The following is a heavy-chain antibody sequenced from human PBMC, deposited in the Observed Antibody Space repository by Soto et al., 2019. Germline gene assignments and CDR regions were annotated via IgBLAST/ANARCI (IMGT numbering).Heavy chain of an antibody. J-gene: IGHJ4*02. Sequence: QVQLVQSGAEVKKPGASVKVACKASGYTFTSYDINWVRQATGQGLEWMGWMNPNSGNTGYAQKFQGRVTMSRNTSISTAYMGLSSLRSEDTAVYYCAREGGYSYGFDYWGQGTLVTVSS. CDR2: MNPNSGNT. V-gene: IGHV1-8*01. CDR3: AREGGYSYGFDY. CDR1: GYTFTSYD. D-gene: IGHD5-18*01.